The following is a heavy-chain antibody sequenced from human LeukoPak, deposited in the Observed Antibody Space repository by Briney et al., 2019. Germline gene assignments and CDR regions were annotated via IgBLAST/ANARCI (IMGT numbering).Heavy chain of an antibody. Sequence: PSETLSLTCTVSGGSISSTAYYWGWIRQPPGKGLEWIGSIYYGGTTYHNPSLQSRVTISVDTSKNQFSLKLSSVTAADTAVYYCARHPPYGSRNWGSYHFDYWGQGTLVTVSS. J-gene: IGHJ4*02. D-gene: IGHD3-10*01. CDR3: ARHPPYGSRNWGSYHFDY. V-gene: IGHV4-39*01. CDR1: GGSISSTAYY. CDR2: IYYGGTT.